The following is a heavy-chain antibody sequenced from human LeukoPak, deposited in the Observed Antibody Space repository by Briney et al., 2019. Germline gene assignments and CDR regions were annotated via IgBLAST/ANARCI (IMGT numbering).Heavy chain of an antibody. CDR2: VSSDWGTT. V-gene: IGHV3-64D*06. CDR1: RFSLSSYN. J-gene: IGHJ4*02. Sequence: GGSLRLSCSASRFSLSSYNMHWVRQAPRQGLEFVSGVSSDWGTTDYADSARDRFTISRDNSKNTLYLQMSSLRAEDTAIYYCVRGLYGLGWDYWGPGTLVTVSS. CDR3: VRGLYGLGWDY. D-gene: IGHD3-10*01.